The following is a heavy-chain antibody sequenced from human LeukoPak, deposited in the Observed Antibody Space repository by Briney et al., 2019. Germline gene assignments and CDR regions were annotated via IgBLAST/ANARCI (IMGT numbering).Heavy chain of an antibody. CDR3: ARGGTTFEH. J-gene: IGHJ4*02. CDR1: GFIFRNYD. Sequence: GGSLRLSCAVSGFIFRNYDMHWVRHGAGKGLEWVSTIGTAGDTYYQDSVRGRFTISRDNAKNSLYLQMNSLRAEDTAVYYCARGGTTFEHWGQGTLVTVSS. V-gene: IGHV3-13*01. D-gene: IGHD1-1*01. CDR2: IGTAGDT.